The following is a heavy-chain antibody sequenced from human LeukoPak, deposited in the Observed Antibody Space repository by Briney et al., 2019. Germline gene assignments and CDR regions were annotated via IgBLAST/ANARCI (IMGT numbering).Heavy chain of an antibody. CDR1: GFTFSSYA. Sequence: GGSLRLSCLVSGFTFSSYAMSWVRQAPGRGLEWVSVISTSGESAYYADSVKGRFTSSRDNSKNTLYLQMNSLRAEDTAVYYCAKDRGSGYHYFDYWGQGTLVTVSS. J-gene: IGHJ4*02. CDR2: ISTSGESA. V-gene: IGHV3-23*01. CDR3: AKDRGSGYHYFDY. D-gene: IGHD3-22*01.